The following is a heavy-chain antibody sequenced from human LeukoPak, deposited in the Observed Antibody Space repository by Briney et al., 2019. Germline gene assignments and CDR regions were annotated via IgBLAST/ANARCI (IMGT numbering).Heavy chain of an antibody. D-gene: IGHD5-18*01. CDR1: GFTFSTYS. J-gene: IGHJ4*02. CDR3: ARGGARRYSYSPFDY. CDR2: INHSGST. Sequence: GSLRLSCAASGFTFSTYSMNWIRQPPGKGLEWIGEINHSGSTNYNPSLKSRVTISVDTSKNQFSLKLSSVTAADTAVYYCARGGARRYSYSPFDYWGQGTLVTVSS. V-gene: IGHV4-34*01.